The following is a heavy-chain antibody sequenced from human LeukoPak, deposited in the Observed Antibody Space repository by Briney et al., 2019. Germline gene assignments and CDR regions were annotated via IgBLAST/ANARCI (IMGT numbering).Heavy chain of an antibody. J-gene: IGHJ4*02. CDR3: AYYDSSGYYYGRLRY. D-gene: IGHD3-22*01. V-gene: IGHV3-23*01. Sequence: PGGSLRLSCAASAFTFSNHAMSWVRQTPGKGLEWVSGISAGGGTILYADSVKGRFTISRDNSKNTLFLRMNNLRVEDTAVYFCAYYDSSGYYYGRLRYWGQGTPVTVSS. CDR1: AFTFSNHA. CDR2: ISAGGGTI.